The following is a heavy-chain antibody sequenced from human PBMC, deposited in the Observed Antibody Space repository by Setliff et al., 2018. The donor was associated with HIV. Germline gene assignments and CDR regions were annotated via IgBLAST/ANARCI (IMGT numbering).Heavy chain of an antibody. CDR2: ISDGGTSI. CDR3: ATAGGRGPGAHFDH. CDR1: GFTFSDRY. J-gene: IGHJ4*02. V-gene: IGHV3-11*01. Sequence: KPGGSLRLSCAASGFTFSDRYMSWIRQAPGKGLEWVSYISDGGTSINYADSVKGRFTISRENTKSSLYLQMNSLRSEDTAVYYCATAGGRGPGAHFDHWGQGTVVTVSS. D-gene: IGHD2-2*01.